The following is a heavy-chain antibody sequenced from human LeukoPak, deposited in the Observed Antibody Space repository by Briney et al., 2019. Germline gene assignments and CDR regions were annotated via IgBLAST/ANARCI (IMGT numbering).Heavy chain of an antibody. D-gene: IGHD2-15*01. J-gene: IGHJ5*02. CDR1: GGSISSSSYY. Sequence: SETLSLTCTVSGGSISSSSYYWGWIRQPPGKGLQWIGSIYYSGSTYYNPSLKSRVTISVDTSKNQFSLKLSSVTAADTAVYYCASQAAEYWFDPWGQGTLVTVSS. V-gene: IGHV4-39*01. CDR2: IYYSGST. CDR3: ASQAAEYWFDP.